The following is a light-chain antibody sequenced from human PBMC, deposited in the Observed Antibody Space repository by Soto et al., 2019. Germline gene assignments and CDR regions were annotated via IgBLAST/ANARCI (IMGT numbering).Light chain of an antibody. CDR1: QTISSS. J-gene: IGKJ1*01. Sequence: EIVVSQSPATLSVSPGESATLSCRTSQTISSSKLAWYQQNPGQAPRLLMFGASTRATGVPARFSGSGSGTEFTLTISSLQSEDFAVYYCQQYDYWPRTFGQGTKVEIK. V-gene: IGKV3-15*01. CDR2: GAS. CDR3: QQYDYWPRT.